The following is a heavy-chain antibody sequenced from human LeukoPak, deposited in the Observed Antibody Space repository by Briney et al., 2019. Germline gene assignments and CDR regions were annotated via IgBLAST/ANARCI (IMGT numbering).Heavy chain of an antibody. V-gene: IGHV3-23*01. Sequence: GGSLRFSCAASGFTFSSNAMSWVRPAPGKGLEWVSAISGGGGSTYYADSVKGLLTISRDNSKNTLYLQMNSLSAQDTAVYYCAKPMVVGANDYFDYWGQGTLVTVSS. CDR1: GFTFSSNA. J-gene: IGHJ4*02. CDR3: AKPMVVGANDYFDY. D-gene: IGHD1-26*01. CDR2: ISGGGGST.